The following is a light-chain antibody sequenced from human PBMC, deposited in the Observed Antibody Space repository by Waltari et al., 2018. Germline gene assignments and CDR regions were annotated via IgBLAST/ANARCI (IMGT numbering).Light chain of an antibody. CDR1: QSVTSIS. Sequence: EIVLTQSPGTLSLSPGDRATLSCMASQSVTSISLTWYQQKLCQAPRLLISGKSSGATGIPDRFSGTGSGTDFTLTISRLEPEDFAVYYCQQYDGEVVTFGGGTKVEI. V-gene: IGKV3-20*01. CDR2: GKS. CDR3: QQYDGEVVT. J-gene: IGKJ4*01.